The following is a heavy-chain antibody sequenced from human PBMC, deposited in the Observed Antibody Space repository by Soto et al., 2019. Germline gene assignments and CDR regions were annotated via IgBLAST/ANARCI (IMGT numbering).Heavy chain of an antibody. CDR3: ARVGRENPPDGYPLRVISSGYYVFDY. Sequence: SETLSLTCAVSGGSISSSNWWSWVRQPPGKGLEWIGEIYHSGSTNYNPSLKSRVTISVDKSKNQFSLKLSSVTAADTAVYYCARVGRENPPDGYPLRVISSGYYVFDYWGQGTLVTVSS. CDR2: IYHSGST. D-gene: IGHD3-22*01. J-gene: IGHJ4*02. V-gene: IGHV4-4*02. CDR1: GGSISSSNW.